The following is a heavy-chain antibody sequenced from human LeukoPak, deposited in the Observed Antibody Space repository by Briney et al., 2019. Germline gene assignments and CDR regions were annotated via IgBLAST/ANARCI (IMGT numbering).Heavy chain of an antibody. V-gene: IGHV4-34*01. D-gene: IGHD5-12*01. CDR1: GGSFSGYY. CDR2: INHSGST. J-gene: IGHJ4*02. CDR3: ARGLGYSGYDPVDY. Sequence: PSETLSLTCAVYGGSFSGYYWSWIRQPPGKGLEWIGEINHSGSTNYNPSLKSRVTISVDTSKNQFSLKLSSVTAADTAVYYCARGLGYSGYDPVDYWGQGTLVTVSS.